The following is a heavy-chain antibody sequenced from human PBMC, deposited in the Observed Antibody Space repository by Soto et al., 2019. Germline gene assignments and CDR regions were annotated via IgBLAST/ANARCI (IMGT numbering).Heavy chain of an antibody. J-gene: IGHJ5*02. CDR2: ISYDGTKK. V-gene: IGHV3-30*03. CDR3: SRGIKGGLDA. D-gene: IGHD2-21*01. CDR1: GFVSNDYD. Sequence: ESGGGVVPPGRSLRLSCATSGFVSNDYDIHWVRQAPGKGLAWLASISYDGTKKYYAESMKGRFTISRDNSKNTLSLQLNSLGAEDTAVYYCSRGIKGGLDAWGPGTLVTVSS.